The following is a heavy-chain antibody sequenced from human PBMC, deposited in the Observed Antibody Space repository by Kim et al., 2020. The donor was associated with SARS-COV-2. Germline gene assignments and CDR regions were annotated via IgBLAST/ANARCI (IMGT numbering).Heavy chain of an antibody. CDR2: P. V-gene: IGHV4-31*02. Sequence: PYYNPSLKSRVTISVDTSKNQFSLKLSSVTAADTAVYYCARDKVGGYFDYWGQGTLVTVSS. CDR3: ARDKVGGYFDY. J-gene: IGHJ4*02. D-gene: IGHD6-19*01.